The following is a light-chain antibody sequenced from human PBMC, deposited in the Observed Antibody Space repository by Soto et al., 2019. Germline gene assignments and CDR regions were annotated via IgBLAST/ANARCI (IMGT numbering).Light chain of an antibody. Sequence: QSALTQPASVSGSPGQSITISCTGTSSDVGGYNCVSWYQQHPGKAPKVMIYDVSNRPSGVSNRFSGSKSGNTASLTISGLQAEYEADYYCRSYTSSSTLVFGGGTKLTVL. CDR1: SSDVGGYNC. V-gene: IGLV2-14*01. CDR3: RSYTSSSTLV. J-gene: IGLJ2*01. CDR2: DVS.